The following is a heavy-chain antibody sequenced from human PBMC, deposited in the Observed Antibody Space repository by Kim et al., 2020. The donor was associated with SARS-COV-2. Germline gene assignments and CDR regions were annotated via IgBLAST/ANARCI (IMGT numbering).Heavy chain of an antibody. CDR1: GYSFTSYW. Sequence: GESLKISCKGSGYSFTSYWIGWVRQMPGKGLEWMGIIYPGDSDTRYSPSFQGQVTISADKSISTAYLQWSSLKASDTAMYYCARHRGSRDYYGSGIGPWGQGTLVTVSS. D-gene: IGHD3-10*01. J-gene: IGHJ5*02. CDR3: ARHRGSRDYYGSGIGP. V-gene: IGHV5-51*01. CDR2: IYPGDSDT.